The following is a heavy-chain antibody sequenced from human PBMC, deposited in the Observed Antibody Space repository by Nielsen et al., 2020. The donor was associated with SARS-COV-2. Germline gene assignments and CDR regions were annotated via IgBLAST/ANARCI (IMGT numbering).Heavy chain of an antibody. CDR1: GGSISSGGYY. Sequence: SETLSLTCTVSGGSISSGGYYWSWIRQHPGKGLERIGYIYYSGSTYYNPSLKSRVTISVDTSKNQFSLKLSSVTAADTAVYYCAVAAGLQGYFDYWGQGTLVTVSS. D-gene: IGHD3-16*01. J-gene: IGHJ4*02. CDR3: AVAAGLQGYFDY. CDR2: IYYSGST. V-gene: IGHV4-31*03.